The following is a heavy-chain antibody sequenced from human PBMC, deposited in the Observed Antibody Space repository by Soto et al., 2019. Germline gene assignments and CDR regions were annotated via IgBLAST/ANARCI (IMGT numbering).Heavy chain of an antibody. D-gene: IGHD3-10*01. CDR1: GYTFSNYG. CDR3: ARDEGIRGLEF. Sequence: QVQLVQSGPEVKKPGASVKVSCKASGYTFSNYGISWVRQAPGQGLEWMGWISGYNGNTAYARNLQERVTMTIDAPTTTAYMELRSLRSDDTAVYYCARDEGIRGLEFRGLGTLVTVSS. CDR2: ISGYNGNT. J-gene: IGHJ4*02. V-gene: IGHV1-18*04.